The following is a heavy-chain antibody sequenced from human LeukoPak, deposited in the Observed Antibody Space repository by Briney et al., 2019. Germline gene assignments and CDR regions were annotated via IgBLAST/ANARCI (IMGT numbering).Heavy chain of an antibody. V-gene: IGHV3-9*01. CDR3: AKTIAARPLGYFDY. CDR2: ISWNSGSI. CDR1: GFTFDDYA. J-gene: IGHJ4*02. Sequence: GGSLRLSCAASGFTFDDYAMHWVRQAPGKGLEGVSGISWNSGSIGYADSVKGRFTISRDNAKNSLYLQMNSLRAEDTALYYCAKTIAARPLGYFDYWGQGTLVTVSS. D-gene: IGHD6-6*01.